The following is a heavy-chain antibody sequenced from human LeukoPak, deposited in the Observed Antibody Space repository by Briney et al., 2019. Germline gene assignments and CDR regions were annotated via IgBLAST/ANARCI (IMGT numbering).Heavy chain of an antibody. CDR1: GGSVSSTHY. J-gene: IGHJ6*03. V-gene: IGHV4-39*07. D-gene: IGHD3-22*01. CDR2: IYYGGST. Sequence: PSETLSLTCTVSGGSVSSTHYWGWIRQPPGKGLEWIGSIYYGGSTYYNASLRSRVTTSVDTSKNQFSLKLSSVTAADTAVYYCARTPMTKPFYYYYYLDVWGKGTTVTVSS. CDR3: ARTPMTKPFYYYYYLDV.